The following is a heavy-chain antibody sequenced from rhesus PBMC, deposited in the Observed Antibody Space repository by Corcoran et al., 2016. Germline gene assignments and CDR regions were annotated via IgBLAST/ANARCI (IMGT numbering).Heavy chain of an antibody. CDR3: ARQWGIVVIIGYFDL. V-gene: IGHV4-93*02. J-gene: IGHJ2*01. CDR2: IYGSGGST. Sequence: QVQLQESGPAVVKPSETLSLTCAVSGGSISSSNWWSWIRQSPGKVLEWIGDIYGSGGSTEYNPSLKSRVTISIDTSKNQFSLKLSSVTAADTAVYYCARQWGIVVIIGYFDLWGPGTPITISS. D-gene: IGHD3-28*01. CDR1: GGSISSSNW.